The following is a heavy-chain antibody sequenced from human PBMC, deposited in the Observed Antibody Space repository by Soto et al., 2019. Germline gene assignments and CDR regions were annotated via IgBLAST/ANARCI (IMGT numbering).Heavy chain of an antibody. V-gene: IGHV3-53*01. Sequence: GGSLRLSCAASGFTVSSNYMSWVRQAPGKGLEWVSVIYSGGSTYYADSVKGRFTISRDNSKNTLYLQMNSLRAEDTAVYYCVRDDVGVGIDSWGLGTLVTVSS. CDR3: VRDDVGVGIDS. CDR2: IYSGGST. CDR1: GFTVSSNY. D-gene: IGHD1-26*01. J-gene: IGHJ4*02.